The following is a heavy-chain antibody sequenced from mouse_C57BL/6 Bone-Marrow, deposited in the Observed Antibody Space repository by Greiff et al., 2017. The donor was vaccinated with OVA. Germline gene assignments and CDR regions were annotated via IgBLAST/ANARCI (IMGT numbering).Heavy chain of an antibody. CDR2: ISDGGSYT. V-gene: IGHV5-4*03. CDR1: GFTFSSYA. Sequence: DVMLVESGGGLVKPGGSLKLSCAASGFTFSSYAMSWVRQTPEKRLEWVATISDGGSYTYYPDNVKGRFTISRDNAKNNLYLQMSHLKAEDTARHYCARAVGAGFAYWGQGTLVTVSA. CDR3: ARAVGAGFAY. D-gene: IGHD1-1*02. J-gene: IGHJ3*01.